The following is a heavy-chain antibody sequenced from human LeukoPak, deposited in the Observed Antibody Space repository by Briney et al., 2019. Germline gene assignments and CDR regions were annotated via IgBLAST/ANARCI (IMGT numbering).Heavy chain of an antibody. J-gene: IGHJ4*02. CDR3: AKDGAGSYDSSGYYRN. Sequence: GGSLRLSCAAPGFTFSSYAMSWVRQAPGKGLEWVSAISGSGGSTYYADSVKGRFTISRDNSKNTLYLQMNSLRAEDTAVYYCAKDGAGSYDSSGYYRNWGQGTLVTVSS. V-gene: IGHV3-23*01. D-gene: IGHD3-22*01. CDR2: ISGSGGST. CDR1: GFTFSSYA.